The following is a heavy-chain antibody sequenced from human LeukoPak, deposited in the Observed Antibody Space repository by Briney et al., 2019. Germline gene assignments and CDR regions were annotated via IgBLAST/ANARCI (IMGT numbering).Heavy chain of an antibody. D-gene: IGHD3-16*01. Sequence: QPGGSLRLSCAASGFTFSSYWVSWVRQAPGKGLEWVANIKQDGSEKYYVDSVKGRFTISRDNAKNSLYLQMNSLRAEDTAVYYCARDPGETGWFDPWGQGTLVTVSS. CDR1: GFTFSSYW. V-gene: IGHV3-7*01. CDR2: IKQDGSEK. J-gene: IGHJ5*02. CDR3: ARDPGETGWFDP.